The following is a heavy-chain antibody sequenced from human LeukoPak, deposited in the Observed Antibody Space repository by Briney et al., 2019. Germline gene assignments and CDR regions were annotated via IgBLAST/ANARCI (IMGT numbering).Heavy chain of an antibody. J-gene: IGHJ4*02. D-gene: IGHD6-19*01. CDR3: SIVGNSSGPFDY. Sequence: ASVKVSCKASGGTFSSYAISWVRQAPGQGLEWMGRIIPIFGIANYAQKFQGRVTITADKSTSTAYMELSSLRSEDTAVYYCSIVGNSSGPFDYWGQGNLVTVSS. V-gene: IGHV1-69*04. CDR2: IIPIFGIA. CDR1: GGTFSSYA.